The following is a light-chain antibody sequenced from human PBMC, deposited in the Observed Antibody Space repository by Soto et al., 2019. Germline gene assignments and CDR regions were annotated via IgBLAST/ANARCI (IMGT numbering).Light chain of an antibody. CDR1: SSNIGSNT. J-gene: IGLJ2*01. V-gene: IGLV1-44*01. Sequence: QSVLTQPPSASGTPGQRVTISCSGSSSNIGSNTVNWYQQLPGTAPKLLIYHNHRRPSGVPDRFSGSKSGTSASLAISGLQSEDEADYYCAAWDDSLNGRGVFGGGTKLTVL. CDR2: HNH. CDR3: AAWDDSLNGRGV.